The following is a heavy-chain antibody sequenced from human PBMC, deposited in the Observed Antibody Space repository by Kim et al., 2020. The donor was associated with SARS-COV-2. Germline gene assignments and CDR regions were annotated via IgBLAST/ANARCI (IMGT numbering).Heavy chain of an antibody. Sequence: IYYADPVQGPFTISRDNAKKSPYLQMNRLRAEDTAVYYCARTLAAGDVDYWGHGTLLTASS. D-gene: IGHD6-25*01. CDR3: ARTLAAGDVDY. J-gene: IGHJ4*01. V-gene: IGHV3-11*01. CDR2: I.